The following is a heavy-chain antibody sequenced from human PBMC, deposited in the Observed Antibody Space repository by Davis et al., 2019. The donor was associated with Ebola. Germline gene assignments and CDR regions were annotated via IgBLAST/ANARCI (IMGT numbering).Heavy chain of an antibody. V-gene: IGHV1-69*13. Sequence: SVKVSCKASGDTFISYAISWVRQAPGEGLEWMGGIIPIFGTTNYAQKFQGRVTIIADESTSTAYMELSSLRSEDTAVYYCAGMHGFGEGWPGYWGQGTLVTVSS. J-gene: IGHJ4*02. CDR3: AGMHGFGEGWPGY. CDR1: GDTFISYA. D-gene: IGHD3-10*01. CDR2: IIPIFGTT.